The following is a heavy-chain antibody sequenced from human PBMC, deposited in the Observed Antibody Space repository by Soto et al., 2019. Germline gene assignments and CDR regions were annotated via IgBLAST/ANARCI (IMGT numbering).Heavy chain of an antibody. Sequence: SETLSLTCTVSGGSISSYYWSWIRQPPGKGLEWIGYIYYSGSTNYNPSLKSRVTISVDTSKNQFSLKLSSVTAADTAVYYCARGTWVVAATRYYYYYMDVWGKGTTVTVSS. CDR1: GGSISSYY. D-gene: IGHD2-15*01. CDR3: ARGTWVVAATRYYYYYMDV. J-gene: IGHJ6*03. CDR2: IYYSGST. V-gene: IGHV4-59*01.